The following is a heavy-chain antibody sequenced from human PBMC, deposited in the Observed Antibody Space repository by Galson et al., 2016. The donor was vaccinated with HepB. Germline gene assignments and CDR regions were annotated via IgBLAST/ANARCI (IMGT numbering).Heavy chain of an antibody. CDR3: AKRYFDWYEMFDP. V-gene: IGHV3-23*01. CDR2: ISGSGGST. J-gene: IGHJ5*02. CDR1: GFTFSNYA. Sequence: SLRLSCAASGFTFSNYAMSWVRQAPGKGLEWVSAISGSGGSTYYADSVKGRFTISRDNSKNTLYLQMNSLRAEDTAVYYCAKRYFDWYEMFDPWGQGTLVTVSS. D-gene: IGHD3-9*01.